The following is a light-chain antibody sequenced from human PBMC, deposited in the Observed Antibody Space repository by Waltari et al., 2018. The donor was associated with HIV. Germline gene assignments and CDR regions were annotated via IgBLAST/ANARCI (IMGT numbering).Light chain of an antibody. V-gene: IGKV3-11*01. CDR1: QRVSSY. Sequence: EIVLTQSPATLSLSPGERATLSCRASQRVSSYLAWYQQKPGQAPRLLIYDASNRATGIPARVSGSGSGTDFTLTISSLEPEDFAAYYCQQRSNWPLLTFGGGTKVEIK. CDR2: DAS. CDR3: QQRSNWPLLT. J-gene: IGKJ4*01.